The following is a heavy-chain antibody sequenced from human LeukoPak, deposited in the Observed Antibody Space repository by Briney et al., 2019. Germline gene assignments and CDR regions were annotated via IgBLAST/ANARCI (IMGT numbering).Heavy chain of an antibody. CDR2: IYYSGAT. J-gene: IGHJ3*02. CDR1: GGSIRSSY. Sequence: SETLSLTCTVSGGSIRSSYWNWIRQPPGRGLEWIGYIYYSGATKYNPSLASQVNISIDKSKNQFSLKLRSVTAADTAIYYCAGQGDFDRLHDAFDIWGQGTMVTVSS. D-gene: IGHD3-9*01. V-gene: IGHV4-59*03. CDR3: AGQGDFDRLHDAFDI.